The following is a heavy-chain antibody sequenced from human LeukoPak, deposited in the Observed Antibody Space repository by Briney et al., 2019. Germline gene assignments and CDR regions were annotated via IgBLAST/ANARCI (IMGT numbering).Heavy chain of an antibody. D-gene: IGHD3-22*01. J-gene: IGHJ4*02. CDR2: ISGSGGST. CDR3: AKDPLYYYDSSGYPED. CDR1: GFTFSSYA. V-gene: IGHV3-23*01. Sequence: GGSLGLSCAASGFTFSSYAMSWVRQAPGKGLEWVSAISGSGGSTYYADSVKGRFTISRDNSKNTLYLQMNSLRAEDTAVYYCAKDPLYYYDSSGYPEDWGQGTLVTVSS.